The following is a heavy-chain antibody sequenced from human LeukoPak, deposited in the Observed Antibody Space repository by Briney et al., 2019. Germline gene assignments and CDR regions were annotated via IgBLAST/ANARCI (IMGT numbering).Heavy chain of an antibody. V-gene: IGHV4-59*01. J-gene: IGHJ4*02. Sequence: SETLSLTCTVSGGSISSYYWSWIRQPPGKGLEWIGYIYYSGSTNYNPSLKSRVTISVDTSKNQFSLKLSSVTAADTAVYYCARDRRSSGWNDYWGQGTLVTVSS. CDR1: GGSISSYY. CDR3: ARDRRSSGWNDY. D-gene: IGHD6-19*01. CDR2: IYYSGST.